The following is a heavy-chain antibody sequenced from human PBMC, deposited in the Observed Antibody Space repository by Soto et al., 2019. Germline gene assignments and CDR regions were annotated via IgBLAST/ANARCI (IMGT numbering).Heavy chain of an antibody. D-gene: IGHD2-15*01. J-gene: IGHJ3*02. CDR2: ISSSSSYI. Sequence: ESGGGLVKPGGSLRLSCAASGFTFSSYSMNWVRQAPGKGLEWVSSISSSSSYIYYADSVKGRFTISRDNAKNSLYLQMNSLRAEDTAVYYCAIFDHIVVVVAATLRDAFDIWGQGTMVTVSS. V-gene: IGHV3-21*01. CDR3: AIFDHIVVVVAATLRDAFDI. CDR1: GFTFSSYS.